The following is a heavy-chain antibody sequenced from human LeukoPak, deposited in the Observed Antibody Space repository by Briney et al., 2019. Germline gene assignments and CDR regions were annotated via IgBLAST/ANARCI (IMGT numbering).Heavy chain of an antibody. D-gene: IGHD1-26*01. J-gene: IGHJ4*02. CDR3: AGIVGARTGFDY. CDR1: GYTLTELS. Sequence: ASVKVSRKVSGYTLTELSMHWVRQAPGKGLEWMGGFDPEDGETIYAQKFQGRVTMTEDTSTDTAYMELSSLRSEDTAVYYCAGIVGARTGFDYWGQGTLVTVSS. CDR2: FDPEDGET. V-gene: IGHV1-24*01.